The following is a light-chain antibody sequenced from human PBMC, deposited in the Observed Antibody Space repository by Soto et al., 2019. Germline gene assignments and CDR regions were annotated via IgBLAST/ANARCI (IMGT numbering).Light chain of an antibody. CDR1: QSISSNY. CDR2: GVS. Sequence: EIVLTQSPGTLSLSPGERATLSCGASQSISSNYLAWYQQKPGQAPRLLIYGVSSTATGIPDRFRGSGAGTDCTLTISRLEPEVLAVYSRQPDSSSHRAFLGGPKVDI. J-gene: IGKJ4*01. CDR3: QPDSSSHRA. V-gene: IGKV3-20*01.